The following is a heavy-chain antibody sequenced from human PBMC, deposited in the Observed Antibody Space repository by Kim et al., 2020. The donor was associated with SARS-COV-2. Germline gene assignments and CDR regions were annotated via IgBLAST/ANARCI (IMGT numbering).Heavy chain of an antibody. J-gene: IGHJ4*02. CDR1: GYTFTSYY. D-gene: IGHD1-26*01. Sequence: ASVKVSCKASGYTFTSYYMHWVRQAPGQGLEWMGIINPSGGSTSYAQKFQGRVTMTRDTSTSTVYMELSSLRSEDTAVYYCARDRSEGKWELLLDYWGQGTLVTVSS. V-gene: IGHV1-46*01. CDR2: INPSGGST. CDR3: ARDRSEGKWELLLDY.